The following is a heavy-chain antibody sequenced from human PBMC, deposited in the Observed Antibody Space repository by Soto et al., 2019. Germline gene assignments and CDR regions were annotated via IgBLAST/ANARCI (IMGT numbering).Heavy chain of an antibody. CDR3: AREDFVVAAPTDDAFDI. D-gene: IGHD2-15*01. V-gene: IGHV1-2*02. CDR2: INPNSGGT. J-gene: IGHJ3*02. CDR1: GYTFTGYY. Sequence: QVQLVQSGAEVKKPGASVKVSCKASGYTFTGYYMHWVRQAPGQGLEWMGWINPNSGGTNYAQQFQGRVTMTRDTSISTAYMELSRLRSDDTAVYYCAREDFVVAAPTDDAFDIWGQGTMVTVSS.